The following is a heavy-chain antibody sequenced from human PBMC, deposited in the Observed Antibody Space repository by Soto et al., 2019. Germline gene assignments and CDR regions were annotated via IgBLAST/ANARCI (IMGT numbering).Heavy chain of an antibody. CDR3: AKDKPGITGRGRDFDY. D-gene: IGHD1-20*01. CDR2: ISGSGGST. CDR1: GFTFSSYA. V-gene: IGHV3-23*01. Sequence: GGSLRLSCAASGFTFSSYAMSWVRQAPGKGLEWVSAISGSGGSTYYADSVKGRFTISRDNSKNTLYLQMNSLRAEDTAVYYCAKDKPGITGRGRDFDYWGQGTLVTVSS. J-gene: IGHJ4*02.